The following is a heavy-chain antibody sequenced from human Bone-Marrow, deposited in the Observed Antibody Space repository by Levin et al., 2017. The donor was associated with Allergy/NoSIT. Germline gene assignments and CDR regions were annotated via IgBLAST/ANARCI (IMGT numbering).Heavy chain of an antibody. J-gene: IGHJ4*02. CDR1: GFTFSSYG. CDR3: ARDHGDIVVVPAATTVLYYFDY. Sequence: GGSLRLSCAASGFTFSSYGMHWVRQAPGKGLEWVAVIWYDGSNKYYADSVKGRFTISRDNSKNTLYLQMNSLRAEDTAVYYCARDHGDIVVVPAATTVLYYFDYWGQGTLVTVSS. V-gene: IGHV3-33*01. D-gene: IGHD2-2*01. CDR2: IWYDGSNK.